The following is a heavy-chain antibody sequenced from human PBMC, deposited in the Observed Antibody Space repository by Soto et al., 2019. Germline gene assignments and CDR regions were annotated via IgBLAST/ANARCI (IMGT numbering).Heavy chain of an antibody. J-gene: IGHJ4*02. Sequence: SVNVSCKASEGTFSSYAISWVRQAPGQGLEWMGGIIPIFGTANYAQKFQGRVTITADESTSTAYMELSSLRSEDTAVYYCAGGILGESPLSYDYWGQGPLVPVSP. CDR1: EGTFSSYA. CDR3: AGGILGESPLSYDY. V-gene: IGHV1-69*13. D-gene: IGHD3-16*01. CDR2: IIPIFGTA.